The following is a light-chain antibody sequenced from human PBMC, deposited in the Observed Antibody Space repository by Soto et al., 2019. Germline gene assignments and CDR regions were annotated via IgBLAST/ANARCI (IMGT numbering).Light chain of an antibody. Sequence: EIVMTQSPATLCVSPGERATLSCRASQSVSSDLAWYQQKPGQAPRLLIYGASTRASGIPARFSRSGSGTEFTLTISSLQSEDSAVYYCQQYDDWRWSFGQGTKVEIK. CDR1: QSVSSD. CDR2: GAS. V-gene: IGKV3-15*01. J-gene: IGKJ1*01. CDR3: QQYDDWRWS.